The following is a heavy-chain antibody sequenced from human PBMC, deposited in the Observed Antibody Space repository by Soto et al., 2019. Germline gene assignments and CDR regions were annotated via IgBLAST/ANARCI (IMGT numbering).Heavy chain of an antibody. J-gene: IGHJ4*02. CDR2: IVPMLRTP. V-gene: IGHV1-69*11. CDR1: GGSFSDYA. CDR3: ARGLGGSYFPFDY. D-gene: IGHD1-26*01. Sequence: QVQLVQSGAEVKKPGSSVKVSCKASGGSFSDYAINWVRQAPGPGLEWMGGIVPMLRTPNYARKFQGRVTITADEYRSTVSMEVTSLTSDDTAVYYCARGLGGSYFPFDYWGQGTLVTVSS.